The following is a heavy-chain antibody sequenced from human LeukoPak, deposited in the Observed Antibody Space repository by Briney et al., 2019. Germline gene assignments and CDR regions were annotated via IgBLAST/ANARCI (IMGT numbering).Heavy chain of an antibody. CDR2: IIPIFGTA. Sequence: SVKVSCKASGGTFSSYAISWVRQAPGQGLEWMGGIIPIFGTANYAQKFQGRVTITADESTSTAYMELSSLRSEDTAVYYCARDRSSSSARYYYMDVWGKGTTVTVSS. V-gene: IGHV1-69*13. CDR3: ARDRSSSSARYYYMDV. J-gene: IGHJ6*03. CDR1: GGTFSSYA. D-gene: IGHD6-6*01.